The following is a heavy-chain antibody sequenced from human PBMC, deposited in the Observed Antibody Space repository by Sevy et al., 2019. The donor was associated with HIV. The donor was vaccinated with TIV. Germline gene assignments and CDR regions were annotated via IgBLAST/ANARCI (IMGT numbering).Heavy chain of an antibody. CDR3: VRDQSFSLIVVDPDY. CDR2: ISGYNGNT. CDR1: GYTFSNYG. V-gene: IGHV1-18*01. D-gene: IGHD3-22*01. Sequence: ASVKVSCQASGYTFSNYGVTWVRQAPGQGLEWMAWISGYNGNTKYAQKFQDRVIMTTDTATSTAYMELRSLRSDDTAVCCCVRDQSFSLIVVDPDYWGQGTLVTVSS. J-gene: IGHJ4*02.